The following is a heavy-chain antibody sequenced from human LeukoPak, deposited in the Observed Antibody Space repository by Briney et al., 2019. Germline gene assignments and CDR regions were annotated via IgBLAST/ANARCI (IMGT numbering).Heavy chain of an antibody. V-gene: IGHV3-30*02. CDR2: IRYDGSNK. Sequence: GGSLRLSCAASGFTVSNNYMSWVRQAPGKGLEWVAFIRYDGSNKYYADSVKGRFTISRDNSKNTLYLQMNSLRAEDTAVYYCAKDLRPIVGDTLDYWGQGTLVTVSS. D-gene: IGHD1-26*01. CDR1: GFTVSNNY. CDR3: AKDLRPIVGDTLDY. J-gene: IGHJ4*02.